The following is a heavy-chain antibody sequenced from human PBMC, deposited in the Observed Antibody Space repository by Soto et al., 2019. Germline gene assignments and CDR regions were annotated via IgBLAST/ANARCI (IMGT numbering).Heavy chain of an antibody. Sequence: SETLSLTCTVSGGSISSYYWSWIRQPPGKGLEWIGYISYSGSTNYNPSLKSRVTVSVDTSKNQFSVRLSSVTAADTAVYYCARDLKTSASRDYFYMDVWGKGTTVTVSS. CDR1: GGSISSYY. V-gene: IGHV4-59*01. J-gene: IGHJ6*03. D-gene: IGHD6-13*01. CDR2: ISYSGST. CDR3: ARDLKTSASRDYFYMDV.